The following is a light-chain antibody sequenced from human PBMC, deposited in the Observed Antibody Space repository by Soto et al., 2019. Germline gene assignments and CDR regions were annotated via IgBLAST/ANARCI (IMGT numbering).Light chain of an antibody. CDR2: KAS. CDR1: QSISIW. J-gene: IGKJ1*01. CDR3: QHYYIYPWT. Sequence: DIQMTQSPSTLSASIGDRVTITCRASQSISIWLAWYQQKPGKAPKLLIYKASSLESGVPSRFSGSGSGTEFTLTISSLQPDDFATYYCQHYYIYPWTFGQGTKVEVK. V-gene: IGKV1-5*03.